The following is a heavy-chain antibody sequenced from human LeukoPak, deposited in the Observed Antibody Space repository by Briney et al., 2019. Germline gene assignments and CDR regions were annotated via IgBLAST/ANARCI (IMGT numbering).Heavy chain of an antibody. CDR2: INPSGGST. V-gene: IGHV1-46*01. CDR1: GYTFTTYS. Sequence: GASVKVSCKASGYTFTTYSMHWVRQAPGQGLEWMGIINPSGGSTSYAQKFQGRVTMTRDMSTSTVYMELSSLRSEDTAVYYCARDMATRYYYYYMDVWGKGTTVTVSS. J-gene: IGHJ6*03. CDR3: ARDMATRYYYYYMDV. D-gene: IGHD5-12*01.